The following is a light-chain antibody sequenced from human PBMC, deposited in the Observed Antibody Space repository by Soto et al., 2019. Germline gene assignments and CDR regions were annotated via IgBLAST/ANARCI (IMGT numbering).Light chain of an antibody. V-gene: IGLV2-14*01. CDR1: SSDVGSFNY. Sequence: QSVLTQPASVSGSPGQSITISCTATSSDVGSFNYVSWSQHHPGKAPKLMIYEVTSRPSGVSNRFSGSKSGNTASLTISGLQAEDEADYYCTSYTSSSTYVFGTGTKVTVL. CDR2: EVT. J-gene: IGLJ1*01. CDR3: TSYTSSSTYV.